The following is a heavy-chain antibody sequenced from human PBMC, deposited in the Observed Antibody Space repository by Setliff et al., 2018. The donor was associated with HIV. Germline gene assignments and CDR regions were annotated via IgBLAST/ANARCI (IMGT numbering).Heavy chain of an antibody. J-gene: IGHJ5*02. V-gene: IGHV4-34*01. D-gene: IGHD3-22*01. Sequence: SETLSLTCAVYGGSFGAYYWTWIRQPPGKGLEWIGEINRSGNTKYNPSLKSRVTISIDTSKKQFSLKLNSVTAADTAVYYCANRLYYYDSSGSLREEGFDPWGQGTLVTVSS. CDR2: INRSGNT. CDR1: GGSFGAYY. CDR3: ANRLYYYDSSGSLREEGFDP.